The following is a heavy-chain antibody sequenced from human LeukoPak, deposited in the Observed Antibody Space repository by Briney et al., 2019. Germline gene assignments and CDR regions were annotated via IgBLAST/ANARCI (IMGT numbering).Heavy chain of an antibody. CDR2: MWYDGSNK. V-gene: IGHV3-33*01. CDR3: ARGDSGSSAFDI. J-gene: IGHJ3*02. Sequence: GGSLRLSCAASGFTFSSYGMHWVRQAPGKGLEWVAVMWYDGSNKYYAGSVKGRFTISRDNSKNTLYLQMNSLRAEDTAVYYCARGDSGSSAFDIWGQGTMVTVSS. D-gene: IGHD1-26*01. CDR1: GFTFSSYG.